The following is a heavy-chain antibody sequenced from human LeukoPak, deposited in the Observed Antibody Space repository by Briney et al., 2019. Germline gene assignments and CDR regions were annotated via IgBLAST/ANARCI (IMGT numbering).Heavy chain of an antibody. CDR1: RFTFSSYA. CDR3: AKTKELLAGIFDY. D-gene: IGHD1-7*01. CDR2: ISGSGGST. Sequence: GGSLRLSCAASRFTFSSYAMSWVRQAPGKGLEWVSAISGSGGSTYYADSVKGRFTISRDNSKNTLYLQMNSLRAEVTAVYYCAKTKELLAGIFDYWGQGTLVTVSS. V-gene: IGHV3-23*01. J-gene: IGHJ4*02.